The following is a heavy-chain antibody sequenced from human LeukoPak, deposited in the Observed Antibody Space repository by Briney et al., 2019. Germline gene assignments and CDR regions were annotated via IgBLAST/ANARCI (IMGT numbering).Heavy chain of an antibody. CDR3: ARPARVFDH. J-gene: IGHJ4*02. CDR2: IYINGDT. CDR1: DDSISSYY. Sequence: PSETLSLTCTFSDDSISSYYWSWIRQPPGKALECIGYIYINGDTNANPYLKSRVTMSLDTYKKQFCLQLRSVTAADTAVYFCARPARVFDHWGQGLLVTVSS. D-gene: IGHD2-15*01. V-gene: IGHV4-4*08.